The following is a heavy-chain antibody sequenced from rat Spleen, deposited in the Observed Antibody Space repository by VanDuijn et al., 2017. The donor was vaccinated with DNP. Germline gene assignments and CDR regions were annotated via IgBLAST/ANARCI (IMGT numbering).Heavy chain of an antibody. J-gene: IGHJ2*01. CDR3: ARPNFGSPYYFDY. CDR1: GFTFSDFY. V-gene: IGHV5-7*01. D-gene: IGHD1-3*01. CDR2: ISYEGSSP. Sequence: EVQLVESGGDLVQPGRSLTLSCAASGFTFSDFYMAWVRQAPQKGLEWIASISYEGSSPYYQDSVKGRFTISRNNAKNTLYLQMDSLRSEDTAPYYCARPNFGSPYYFDYWGQGVMVTVSS.